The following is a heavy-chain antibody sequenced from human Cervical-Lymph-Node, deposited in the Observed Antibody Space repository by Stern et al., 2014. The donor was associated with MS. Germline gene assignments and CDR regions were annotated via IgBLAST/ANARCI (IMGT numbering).Heavy chain of an antibody. Sequence: QVQLQESGPGLVKPSQTLSLTCTVSGGSIGSGDYYWSWIRQPPGKGLEWIGFLYYSGRTFYNPSLKSRVTISVDTSKNQFSLKLSSVTAADTAVYYCARGGSGSDYVLPYYYYAMDVWGQGTTVTVSS. CDR1: GGSIGSGDYY. D-gene: IGHD5-12*01. CDR3: ARGGSGSDYVLPYYYYAMDV. V-gene: IGHV4-30-4*01. J-gene: IGHJ6*02. CDR2: LYYSGRT.